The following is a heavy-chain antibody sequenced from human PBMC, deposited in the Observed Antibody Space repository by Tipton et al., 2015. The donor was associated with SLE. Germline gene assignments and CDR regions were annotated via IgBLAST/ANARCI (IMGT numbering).Heavy chain of an antibody. D-gene: IGHD1-14*01. V-gene: IGHV4-39*07. J-gene: IGHJ6*04. CDR3: ARLGTEWAYVDV. Sequence: TLSLTCAVSGGSISSSNWWGWIRQSPGKELEWIGSTYFSGSTYYNSSLESRVTISVDTSKNHFSLKLSSVTAADTAVYYCARLGTEWAYVDVWGKGTTVTVSS. CDR1: GGSISSSNW. CDR2: TYFSGST.